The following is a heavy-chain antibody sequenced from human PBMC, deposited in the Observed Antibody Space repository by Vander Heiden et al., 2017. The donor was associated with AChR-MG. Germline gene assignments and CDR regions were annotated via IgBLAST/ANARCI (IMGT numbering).Heavy chain of an antibody. J-gene: IGHJ4*02. Sequence: EVQLLESGGGLVQPGGSLSLSCAASGFTFSSYSMSWVRQAPGKGLEWVSAISGSGGSTYYADSVKGRFTISRDNSKNTLYLQMNSMRAEDTAVYYCAKDRGYYDSSGYYYWGQGTLVTVSS. CDR1: GFTFSSYS. CDR3: AKDRGYYDSSGYYY. CDR2: ISGSGGST. D-gene: IGHD3-22*01. V-gene: IGHV3-23*01.